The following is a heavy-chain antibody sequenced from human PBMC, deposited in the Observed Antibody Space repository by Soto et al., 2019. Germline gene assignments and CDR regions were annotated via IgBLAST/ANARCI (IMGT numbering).Heavy chain of an antibody. Sequence: EVQLVESGGGLGQPGGSLRLSCAGSGFTFSRYWMNWVRQAPGKGLEWVANIKQDGSEKYYVDSVKGRFTISRDNAKNSLYLQMSSLRAEDTAVYYCARGYCTSTSCYGNYIDPWGQGTLVTVSS. J-gene: IGHJ5*02. CDR3: ARGYCTSTSCYGNYIDP. D-gene: IGHD2-2*01. CDR2: IKQDGSEK. CDR1: GFTFSRYW. V-gene: IGHV3-7*01.